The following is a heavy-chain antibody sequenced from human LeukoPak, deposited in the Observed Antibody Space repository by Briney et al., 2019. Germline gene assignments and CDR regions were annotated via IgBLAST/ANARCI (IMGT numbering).Heavy chain of an antibody. V-gene: IGHV3-9*01. Sequence: GGSLRLSCAASGFTFDDYAMHWVRQAPGKGLEWVSGISWNSGSIGYADSVKGRFTISRDNAKNSLYLQMNSLRAEDTALYYCAKGYDILTGQVTDAFDIWGQGTMVTVS. CDR2: ISWNSGSI. D-gene: IGHD3-9*01. J-gene: IGHJ3*02. CDR1: GFTFDDYA. CDR3: AKGYDILTGQVTDAFDI.